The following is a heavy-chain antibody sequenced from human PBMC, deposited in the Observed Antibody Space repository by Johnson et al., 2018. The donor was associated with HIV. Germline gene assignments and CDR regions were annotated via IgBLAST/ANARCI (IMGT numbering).Heavy chain of an antibody. J-gene: IGHJ3*02. Sequence: VQLVESGGGLVQPGGSLRLSCAASGFTFGSNWMSWVRQAPGKGLEWVANINHDRSENYYVDSVKGRFSISRDNAKNSLYLQMNSLRVEDTALYYCVRDPHSSGWVDAFDIWGQGTMVTVSS. CDR2: INHDRSEN. V-gene: IGHV3-7*01. D-gene: IGHD6-19*01. CDR1: GFTFGSNW. CDR3: VRDPHSSGWVDAFDI.